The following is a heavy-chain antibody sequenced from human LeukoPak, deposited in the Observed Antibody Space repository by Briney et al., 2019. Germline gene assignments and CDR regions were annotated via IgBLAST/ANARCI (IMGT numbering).Heavy chain of an antibody. CDR2: IYTTGTT. J-gene: IGHJ4*02. CDR3: ARVLHAPYLIDS. V-gene: IGHV4-4*07. D-gene: IGHD2-8*01. Sequence: SDTLSLTCTVSGGSINSYFWGWVRQPAGKGLEWIGRIYTTGTTHFNPSLRSRLTMSVDTSKNLFSLNLSSVTAADTALYFCARVLHAPYLIDSWGQGTLVTVSS. CDR1: GGSINSYF.